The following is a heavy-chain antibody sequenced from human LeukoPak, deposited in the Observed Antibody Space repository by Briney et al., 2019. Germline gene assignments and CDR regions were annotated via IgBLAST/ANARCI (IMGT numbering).Heavy chain of an antibody. CDR1: GFTFSSYA. V-gene: IGHV3-30-3*01. CDR3: ARDQLRLSYFDY. Sequence: QPGGSLRLSCAASGFTFSSYAMHWVRQAPGKGLEWVAVISYDGSNKYYADSVKGRFTISRDNSKNTLYLQMNSLRAEDTAVYYCARDQLRLSYFDYWGQGTLVTASS. CDR2: ISYDGSNK. J-gene: IGHJ4*02. D-gene: IGHD2/OR15-2a*01.